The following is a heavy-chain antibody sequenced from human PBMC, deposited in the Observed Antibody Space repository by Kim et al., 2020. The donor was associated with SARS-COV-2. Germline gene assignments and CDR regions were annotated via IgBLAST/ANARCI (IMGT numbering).Heavy chain of an antibody. CDR1: GFTFSNAW. J-gene: IGHJ6*02. D-gene: IGHD2-2*01. Sequence: GGSLRLSCAASGFTFSNAWMSWVRQAPGKGLEWVGRIKSKTDGGTTDYAAPVKGRFTISRDDSKNTLYLQMNSLKTEDTAVYYCTTGELGYCSSTSCYPGYYYYYGMDVWGQGTTVTVSS. CDR2: IKSKTDGGTT. CDR3: TTGELGYCSSTSCYPGYYYYYGMDV. V-gene: IGHV3-15*01.